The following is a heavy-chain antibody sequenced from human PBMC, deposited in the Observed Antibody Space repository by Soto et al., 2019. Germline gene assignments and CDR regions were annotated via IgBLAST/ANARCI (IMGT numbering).Heavy chain of an antibody. Sequence: QVQLQQWGAGLLKPSETLSLTCAVYGGSFSGYYWSWIRQPPGKGLEWIGEINHSGSTNYNPSLKSRVTISVDTSKNQFSLKLSSVTAADTAVYSCARARYCTNGVCYTAGWFDPWGQGTLVTVSS. CDR1: GGSFSGYY. V-gene: IGHV4-34*01. CDR2: INHSGST. J-gene: IGHJ5*02. CDR3: ARARYCTNGVCYTAGWFDP. D-gene: IGHD2-8*01.